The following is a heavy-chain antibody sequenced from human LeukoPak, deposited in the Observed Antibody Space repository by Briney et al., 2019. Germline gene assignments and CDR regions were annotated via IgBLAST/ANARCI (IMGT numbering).Heavy chain of an antibody. CDR3: ARGGYSGYDVPDYGMDV. CDR1: GYTFTSYG. Sequence: ASVKVSCKASGYTFTSYGISWVRQAPGQGLEWMGWISAYNGNTNYAQKFQGRVTITRNTSISTAYMELSSLRSEDTAVYYCARGGYSGYDVPDYGMDVWGQGTTVTVSS. V-gene: IGHV1-18*01. CDR2: ISAYNGNT. D-gene: IGHD5-12*01. J-gene: IGHJ6*02.